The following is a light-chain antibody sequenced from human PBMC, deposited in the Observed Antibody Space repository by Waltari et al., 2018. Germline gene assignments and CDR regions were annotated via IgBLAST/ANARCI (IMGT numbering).Light chain of an antibody. CDR1: QSVSSN. CDR2: GAS. CDR3: QQYNNWPAGYT. J-gene: IGKJ2*01. V-gene: IGKV3-15*01. Sequence: IVMTQSPATLSVSPGDRATLSCRASQSVSSNLAWYQQKPGQAPRLLIYGASTRATGIPARFSGSGSGTEFTLTISSMQSEDFAVYYCQQYNNWPAGYTFGQGTKLEIK.